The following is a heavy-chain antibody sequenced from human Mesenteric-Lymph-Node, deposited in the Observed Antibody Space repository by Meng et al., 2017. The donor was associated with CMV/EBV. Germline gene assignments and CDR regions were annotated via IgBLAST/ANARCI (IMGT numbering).Heavy chain of an antibody. CDR2: IIAGGDNT. CDR1: GFTFNNYA. Sequence: GESLKISCAASGFTFNNYAMTWVRQAPGKGLEWVSTIIAGGDNTYYADSVRGRFTISRDNSDNTLYLQITSLRAEDTAIYYCARALQARSITIFGVVIPREDYYFDYWGQGTLVTVSS. CDR3: ARALQARSITIFGVVIPREDYYFDY. J-gene: IGHJ4*02. D-gene: IGHD3-3*01. V-gene: IGHV3-23*01.